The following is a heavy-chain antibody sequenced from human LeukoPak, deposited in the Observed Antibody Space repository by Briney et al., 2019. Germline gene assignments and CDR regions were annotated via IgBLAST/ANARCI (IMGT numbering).Heavy chain of an antibody. D-gene: IGHD3-22*01. Sequence: GGSLRLSCAASGFTFSSYAMSWVRQAPGKGLEWVSAISDSGGSTYYADSVKGRFTISRDNSKNTLYLQMNSLRAEDTAVYYCAKDRAWDYDSSGYFDYWGQGTLVTVFS. V-gene: IGHV3-23*01. CDR1: GFTFSSYA. J-gene: IGHJ4*02. CDR3: AKDRAWDYDSSGYFDY. CDR2: ISDSGGST.